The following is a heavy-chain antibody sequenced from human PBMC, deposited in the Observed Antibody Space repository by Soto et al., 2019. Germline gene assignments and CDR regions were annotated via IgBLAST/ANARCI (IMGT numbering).Heavy chain of an antibody. CDR2: IYHSGST. J-gene: IGHJ4*02. CDR3: ARDLDTSGWPDY. V-gene: IGHV4-4*02. D-gene: IGHD6-19*01. Sequence: QVQLQESGPGLVKPSGTLSLTCDVSGGSISSSNWWSWVRQPPGKGLEWIGEIYHSGSTNFNPSLKRRFTISVDKSKNQISLKLSSVTAAYTAVYYCARDLDTSGWPDYWGQGILVTVSS. CDR1: GGSISSSNW.